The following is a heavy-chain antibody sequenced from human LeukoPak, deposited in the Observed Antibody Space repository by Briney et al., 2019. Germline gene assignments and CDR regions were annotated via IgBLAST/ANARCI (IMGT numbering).Heavy chain of an antibody. CDR1: GLTFNNYG. CDR3: AKDSGTPLTGTWSWCDP. J-gene: IGHJ5*02. CDR2: ISYDGSNK. Sequence: AGSLRLSCAASGLTFNNYGMHWVRHAPGKGLEWVAFISYDGSNKSYADSVKGRFTISRDNSKSTVYLQMNSLTTEDTAVYYCAKDSGTPLTGTWSWCDPWGQGTLVTVSS. V-gene: IGHV3-30*18. D-gene: IGHD3-9*01.